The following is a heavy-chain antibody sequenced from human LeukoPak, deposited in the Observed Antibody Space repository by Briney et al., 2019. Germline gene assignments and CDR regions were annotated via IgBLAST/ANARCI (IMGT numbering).Heavy chain of an antibody. V-gene: IGHV3-30*03. Sequence: GGSLRLSCAASGFTFSSYAIHWVRHAPGKVLEWVAVISYDGSNKYYADSVKGRFTISRDNSKNTLYLQMNSLRAEDTAVYYCARRYSSTWYYFDYWGQGTLVTVSS. D-gene: IGHD6-13*01. CDR1: GFTFSSYA. CDR2: ISYDGSNK. J-gene: IGHJ4*02. CDR3: ARRYSSTWYYFDY.